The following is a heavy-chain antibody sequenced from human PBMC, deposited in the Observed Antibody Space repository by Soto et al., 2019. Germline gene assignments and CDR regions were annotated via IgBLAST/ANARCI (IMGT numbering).Heavy chain of an antibody. V-gene: IGHV3-7*01. D-gene: IGHD6-6*01. CDR3: AREQLAQNYYYYGTDV. CDR2: IKQDGSEK. CDR1: GFTFSSYW. J-gene: IGHJ6*02. Sequence: GGSLRLSCAASGFTFSSYWMSWVRQAPGKGLEWVANIKQDGSEKYYVDSVKGRFTISRDNAKNSLYLQMNSLRAEDTAVYYCAREQLAQNYYYYGTDVWGQGTTVTVSS.